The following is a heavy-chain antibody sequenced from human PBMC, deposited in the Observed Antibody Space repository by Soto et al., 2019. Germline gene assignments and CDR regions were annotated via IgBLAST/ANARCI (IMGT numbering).Heavy chain of an antibody. CDR1: GSSISSISYY. D-gene: IGHD6-19*01. CDR3: ARGSGIAVAGTYYYYGMDV. CDR2: IYYSGST. Sequence: SETLSLTCTVSGSSISSISYYWGWIRQPPGKGLEWIGSIYYSGSTYYNPSLKSRVTMSVDTSKNQFSLKLSSVTAADTAVYYCARGSGIAVAGTYYYYGMDVWGQGTTVT. V-gene: IGHV4-39*01. J-gene: IGHJ6*02.